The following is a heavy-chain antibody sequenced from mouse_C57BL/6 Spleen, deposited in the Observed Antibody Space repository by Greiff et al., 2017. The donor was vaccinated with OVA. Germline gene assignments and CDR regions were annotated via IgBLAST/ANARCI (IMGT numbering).Heavy chain of an antibody. J-gene: IGHJ1*03. CDR2: IDPETGGT. CDR1: GYTFTDYE. V-gene: IGHV1-15*01. Sequence: QVQLQQSGAELVRPGASVTLSCKASGYTFTDYEMHWVKQTPVHGLEWIGAIDPETGGTAYNQKFKGKAILTADKSSSTAYMELRSLTSEDSAVYYCTRTTVVPQNFDVWGTGTTVTVSS. CDR3: TRTTVVPQNFDV. D-gene: IGHD1-1*01.